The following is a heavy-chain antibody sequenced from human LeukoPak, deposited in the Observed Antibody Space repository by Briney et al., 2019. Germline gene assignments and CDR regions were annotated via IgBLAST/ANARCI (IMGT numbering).Heavy chain of an antibody. D-gene: IGHD3-10*01. V-gene: IGHV3-21*01. CDR1: GFTFSSYS. CDR2: ISSSSSYI. J-gene: IGHJ4*02. CDR3: ARDTLSNSRFGELFNPTAPY. Sequence: GGSLRLSCAASGFTFSSYSMNWVRQAPGKGLEWVSSISSSSSYIYYADSVKGRFTISRDNAKNSLYLQMNSLRAEDTAVYYCARDTLSNSRFGELFNPTAPYWGQGTLVTVSS.